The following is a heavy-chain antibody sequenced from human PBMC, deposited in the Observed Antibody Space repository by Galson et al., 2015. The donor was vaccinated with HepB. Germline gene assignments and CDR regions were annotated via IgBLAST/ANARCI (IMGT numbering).Heavy chain of an antibody. J-gene: IGHJ4*02. V-gene: IGHV7-4-1*02. CDR3: ARDEPYPHYYDSSGRFDY. CDR2: INTNTGNP. CDR1: GYTFTSYA. D-gene: IGHD3-22*01. Sequence: VKVSCKASGYTFTSYAMNWVRQAPGQGLEWMGWINTNTGNPTYAQGFTGRFVFSLDTSVSTAYLQISSLKAEDTAVYYCARDEPYPHYYDSSGRFDYWGQGTLVTVSS.